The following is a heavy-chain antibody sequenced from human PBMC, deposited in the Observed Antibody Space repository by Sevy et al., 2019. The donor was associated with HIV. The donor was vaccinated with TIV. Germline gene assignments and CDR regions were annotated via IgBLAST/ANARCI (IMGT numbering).Heavy chain of an antibody. CDR3: VRAIAAAGSF. CDR2: IWFDGSNE. V-gene: IGHV3-33*01. Sequence: GGSLRLSCAASGFSFSSYGMHWVRQAPGKGLEWLAVIWFDGSNEYYADSVKGRFTISRDDGRNSLYLYMNSLRADDTALYYCVRAIAAAGSFWGQGTLVTVSS. CDR1: GFSFSSYG. D-gene: IGHD6-13*01. J-gene: IGHJ4*02.